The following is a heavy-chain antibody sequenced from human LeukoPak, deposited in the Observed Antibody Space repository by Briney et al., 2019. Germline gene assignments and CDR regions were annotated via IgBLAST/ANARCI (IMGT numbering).Heavy chain of an antibody. J-gene: IGHJ4*02. CDR1: GASISSSSYY. V-gene: IGHV4-39*07. Sequence: SETLSLTCTVSGASISSSSYYWGWIRQPPGEGLEWIGSIYYTGTTNYNPSLKSRVTISADTSKNQFSLQLSSVSAADTAVYYCAREDLEGVVAAIHYWGQGTLVTVSS. D-gene: IGHD2-15*01. CDR3: AREDLEGVVAAIHY. CDR2: IYYTGTT.